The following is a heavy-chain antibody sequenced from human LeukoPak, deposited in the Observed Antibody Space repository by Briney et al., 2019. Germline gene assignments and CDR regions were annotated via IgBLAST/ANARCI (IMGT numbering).Heavy chain of an antibody. J-gene: IGHJ5*02. CDR2: IYYSGST. CDR1: GASISSYY. CDR3: ARQLGMKGPFDQ. D-gene: IGHD7-27*01. V-gene: IGHV4-59*08. Sequence: SETLSLTCTDSGASISSYYWSWIRQPPGKGLEWIAYIYYSGSTNYNPSLKSRVTITVDTSKNQFSLKLSSVTAADTAVYYCARQLGMKGPFDQGGRGTLVTVSS.